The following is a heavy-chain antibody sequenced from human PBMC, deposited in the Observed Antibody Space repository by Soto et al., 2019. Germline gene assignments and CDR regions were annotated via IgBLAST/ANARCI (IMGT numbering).Heavy chain of an antibody. V-gene: IGHV4-59*01. D-gene: IGHD1-26*01. J-gene: IGHJ4*02. CDR1: GGSISSYY. CDR3: ARDVGPFDSDY. Sequence: SQTLSLTCTVSGGSISSYYWRWIRQPPGKGLEWIGYIYYSGSTNYNPSLKSRVTISVDTSKNQFSLKLSSVTAADTAVYYCARDVGPFDSDYWGQGTLVTVSS. CDR2: IYYSGST.